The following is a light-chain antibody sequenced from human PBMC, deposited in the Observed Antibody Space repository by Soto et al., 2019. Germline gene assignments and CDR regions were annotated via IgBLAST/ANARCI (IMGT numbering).Light chain of an antibody. J-gene: IGKJ4*01. CDR1: QSVFKNY. CDR2: GAS. CDR3: QQYGSPPST. Sequence: EIVLTQSPGTLSLSPGERATLSCRASQSVFKNYLAWYQQKPGQAPRLLIYGASTRAAGISDRFSGSGSGTDFPLTFNRLEPEDFAVYYCQQYGSPPSTFGGGTKGDIK. V-gene: IGKV3-20*01.